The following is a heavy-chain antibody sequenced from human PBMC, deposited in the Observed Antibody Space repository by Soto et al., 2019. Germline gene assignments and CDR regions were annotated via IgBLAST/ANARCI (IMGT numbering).Heavy chain of an antibody. Sequence: QLQLQESGPGLVKPSETLSLTCTVSGGSISSSDYYWGWIRQPPGKGLEWIASIYYSGSTYYNPSLKSRVTISVDTSKNQFSLKLSSVTAADTAVYYCARRGAAAGDFDYWGQGTLVTVSS. V-gene: IGHV4-39*01. D-gene: IGHD6-13*01. CDR2: IYYSGST. CDR1: GGSISSSDYY. CDR3: ARRGAAAGDFDY. J-gene: IGHJ4*02.